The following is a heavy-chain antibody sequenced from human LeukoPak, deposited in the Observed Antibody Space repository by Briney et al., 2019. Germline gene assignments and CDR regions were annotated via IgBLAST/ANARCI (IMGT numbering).Heavy chain of an antibody. V-gene: IGHV1-46*01. CDR2: INPSGGTT. D-gene: IGHD6-13*01. CDR3: AKDSAAPGTRGWFDP. J-gene: IGHJ5*02. Sequence: ASVKVSCKASGYTFTNYYMHWVRQAPGQGLEWMGIINPSGGTTNYAQKFQGRVTMTRDTSTSTVYRELSSLRSEDTAVYYCAKDSAAPGTRGWFDPWGQGTLVTVSS. CDR1: GYTFTNYY.